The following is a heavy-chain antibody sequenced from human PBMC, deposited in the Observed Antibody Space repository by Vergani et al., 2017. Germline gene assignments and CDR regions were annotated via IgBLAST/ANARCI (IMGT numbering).Heavy chain of an antibody. CDR3: ARDPLRGAATILDY. Sequence: QVQLVESGGGVVQPGRSLRLSCAASGFTFSSYAMHWVRQAPGKGLEWVAVISYDGSNKYYADSVKGRFTISRDNSKNKLYLQMNSLRAEDTAVYYCARDPLRGAATILDYWGQGTLVTVSS. CDR2: ISYDGSNK. V-gene: IGHV3-30-3*01. J-gene: IGHJ4*02. CDR1: GFTFSSYA. D-gene: IGHD5-24*01.